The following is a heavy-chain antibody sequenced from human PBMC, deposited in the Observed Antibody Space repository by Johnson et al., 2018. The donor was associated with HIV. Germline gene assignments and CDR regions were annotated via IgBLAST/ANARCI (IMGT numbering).Heavy chain of an antibody. J-gene: IGHJ3*02. CDR3: ARERGYSSVLWKLSEAAFDI. CDR2: IRYDGNNK. D-gene: IGHD6-19*01. Sequence: QVQLVESGGGLAEPGRSLRLSCEASGFIFNSYGMHWVRQAPGKGLEWVAFIRYDGNNKYYADSVKGRFTISRNNSKNTLYLQMNSLRAEDTAVYYCARERGYSSVLWKLSEAAFDIWGQGTMVTVSS. V-gene: IGHV3-30*02. CDR1: GFIFNSYG.